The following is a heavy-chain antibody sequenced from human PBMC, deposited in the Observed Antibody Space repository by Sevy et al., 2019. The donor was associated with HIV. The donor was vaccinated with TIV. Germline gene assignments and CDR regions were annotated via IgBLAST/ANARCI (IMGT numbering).Heavy chain of an antibody. CDR3: ENGSSATGYDP. D-gene: IGHD2-15*01. CDR2: ISGNGVST. V-gene: IGHV3-23*01. J-gene: IGHJ5*02. CDR1: GFTFSDAI. Sequence: GGSLRLSCAASGFTFSDAIMTWGRQAPGKELEWVSSISGNGVSTYYADSVKGRFTISRDNSKNTLYLQMNSLRAEDTAIYYCENGSSATGYDPWGQGTLVTVSS.